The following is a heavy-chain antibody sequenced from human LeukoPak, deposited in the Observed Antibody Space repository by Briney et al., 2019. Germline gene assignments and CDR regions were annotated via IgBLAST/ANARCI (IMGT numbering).Heavy chain of an antibody. Sequence: GGSLRLSCAASGFTFSSYAMNWVRQAPGKGLEWVSVISSSGGTTYYSDSVKGRFIISRDNSKNTLYLQMNSLRAEDTAVYYCAKGGLWELLNNWGQGTLVTVSS. CDR1: GFTFSSYA. CDR3: AKGGLWELLNN. D-gene: IGHD1-26*01. CDR2: ISSSGGTT. J-gene: IGHJ4*02. V-gene: IGHV3-23*01.